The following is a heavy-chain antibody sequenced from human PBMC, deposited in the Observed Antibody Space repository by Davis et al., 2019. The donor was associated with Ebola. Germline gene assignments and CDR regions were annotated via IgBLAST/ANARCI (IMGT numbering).Heavy chain of an antibody. V-gene: IGHV4-4*07. CDR2: IYTSGST. D-gene: IGHD6-19*01. J-gene: IGHJ5*02. CDR3: ASDIAVAGTRRFDP. Sequence: PSETLSLTCTVSGGSISSYYWSWIRQPAGKGLEWIGRIYTSGSTNYNPSLKSRVTISVDTSKNQFSLKLSSVTAADTAVYYCASDIAVAGTRRFDPWGQGTLVTVSS. CDR1: GGSISSYY.